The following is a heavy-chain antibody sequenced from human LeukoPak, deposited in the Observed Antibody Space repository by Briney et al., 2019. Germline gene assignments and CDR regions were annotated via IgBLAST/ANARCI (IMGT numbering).Heavy chain of an antibody. V-gene: IGHV4-34*01. D-gene: IGHD1-1*01. J-gene: IGHJ4*02. CDR2: INHSGST. Sequence: SETLSLTCAVYGGSFSGYYWSWLRQPPGKGVEGIGEINHSGSTNYKPSVKSRVTISVDTSKNQFSLKLSSVTAADTAVYYCARGCWNKFDYWGQGTLVTVSS. CDR1: GGSFSGYY. CDR3: ARGCWNKFDY.